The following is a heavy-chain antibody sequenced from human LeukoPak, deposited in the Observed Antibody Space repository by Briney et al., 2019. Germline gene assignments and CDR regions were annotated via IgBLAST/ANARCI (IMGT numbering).Heavy chain of an antibody. Sequence: GESLKISCKGSGYSFTSYWIGWVRQMPGKGLEWMGIIYPGDPDTRYSPSFQGQVTISADKSISTAYLQWSSLKASDTAMYYCARPHGSGSYYGDAFDIWAKGQWSPSLQ. J-gene: IGHJ3*02. D-gene: IGHD3-10*01. CDR3: ARPHGSGSYYGDAFDI. V-gene: IGHV5-51*01. CDR1: GYSFTSYW. CDR2: IYPGDPDT.